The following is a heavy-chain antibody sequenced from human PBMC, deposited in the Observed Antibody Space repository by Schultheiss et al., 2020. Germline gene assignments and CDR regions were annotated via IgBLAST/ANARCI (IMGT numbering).Heavy chain of an antibody. CDR3: AKVRSYDSSGYYLAEYFQH. D-gene: IGHD3-22*01. Sequence: GGSLRLSCAASGFTFSSYAMSWVRQAPGKGLEWVSAISGSGGSTYYADSVKGRFTISRDNSKNTLYLQMNSLRAKDTAVYYCAKVRSYDSSGYYLAEYFQHWGQGTLVTVSS. J-gene: IGHJ1*01. CDR2: ISGSGGST. V-gene: IGHV3-23*01. CDR1: GFTFSSYA.